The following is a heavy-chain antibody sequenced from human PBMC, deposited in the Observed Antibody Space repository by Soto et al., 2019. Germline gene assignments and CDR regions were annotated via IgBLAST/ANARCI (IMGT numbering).Heavy chain of an antibody. J-gene: IGHJ4*02. CDR2: IISIFGTP. CDR1: GGNFNSYV. D-gene: IGHD5-12*01. V-gene: IGHV1-69*12. Sequence: QVQLVQSGAEVKKPGSSVKVSCKASGGNFNSYVFNWVRQAPGQGLEWMGGIISIFGTPNYGQKFQGRVTITADESTSTGCMALSSLTSEGMAIYSCARELGSGYDPGDYWGQGTRVTVSS. CDR3: ARELGSGYDPGDY.